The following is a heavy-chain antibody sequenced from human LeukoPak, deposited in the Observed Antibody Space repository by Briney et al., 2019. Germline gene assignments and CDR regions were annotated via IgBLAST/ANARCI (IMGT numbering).Heavy chain of an antibody. J-gene: IGHJ4*02. Sequence: SETLSLTCTVSGGSISSYYWSWIRQPPGKGLEWIGYIYYSGSTNYNPSLKSRVTISVDTSKDQFSLKLSSVTAADTAVYYCARRAVGASSSRLNGRTRLTHWGQGTLVTVSS. CDR1: GGSISSYY. D-gene: IGHD1-26*01. CDR2: IYYSGST. CDR3: ARRAVGASSSRLNGRTRLTH. V-gene: IGHV4-59*12.